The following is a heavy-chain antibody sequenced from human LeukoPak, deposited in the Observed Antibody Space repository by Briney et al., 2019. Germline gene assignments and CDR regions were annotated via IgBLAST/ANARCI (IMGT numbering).Heavy chain of an antibody. CDR3: ARVPIFGVVFDY. CDR1: GGSISSGGYY. Sequence: SETLSLTCTVSGGSISSGGYYWSWIRQHPGKGLESIGYIYDSGSTYYNPSLKSRVTISVDTSKNQSLQKLSSVTAADTAVYYCARVPIFGVVFDYWGQGTLVTVSS. D-gene: IGHD3-3*01. J-gene: IGHJ4*02. V-gene: IGHV4-31*03. CDR2: IYDSGST.